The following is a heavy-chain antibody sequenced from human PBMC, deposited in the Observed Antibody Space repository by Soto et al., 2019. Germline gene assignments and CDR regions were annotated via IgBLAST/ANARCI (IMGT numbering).Heavy chain of an antibody. CDR2: AYHNGLT. V-gene: IGHV4-4*02. Sequence: PSETLSLTCAVSGDSVTSNVWWSWVRQPPGKGLEWIGEAYHNGLTDYNPSLKSRVTMSVDTSKNEFSLKLTSLTAADTAIYYCARDAAVPGESDRFDYWGQGTLVTGSS. D-gene: IGHD6-19*01. CDR1: GDSVTSNVW. CDR3: ARDAAVPGESDRFDY. J-gene: IGHJ4*02.